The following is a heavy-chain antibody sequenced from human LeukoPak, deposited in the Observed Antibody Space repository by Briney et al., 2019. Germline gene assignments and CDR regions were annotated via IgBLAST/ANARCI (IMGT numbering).Heavy chain of an antibody. CDR2: IYYSGST. V-gene: IGHV4-39*01. CDR3: SRHGTGTYPIYNDY. Sequence: PSETLSLTCTVSGGFISSSNYYWGWIRQPPGKGLEWIGSIYYSGSTYYNPSLKSRVSISVDTSKNQFSLKLSSVTAADTAVYYCSRHGTGTYPIYNDYWGQGTLVTVSS. CDR1: GGFISSSNYY. D-gene: IGHD3-10*01. J-gene: IGHJ4*02.